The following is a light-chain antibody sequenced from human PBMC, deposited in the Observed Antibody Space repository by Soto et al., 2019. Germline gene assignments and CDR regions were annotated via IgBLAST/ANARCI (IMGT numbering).Light chain of an antibody. V-gene: IGKV3-20*01. CDR2: GAS. Sequence: LTQSPGTLSLSPGERATLSCRASSAVSSIYLAWYQQKPGQAPRLLIYGASSRATGIPDRFSGSGSGTDFTLTISRLEPEDFGVYYCQQYESSLTFGGGTKV. J-gene: IGKJ4*01. CDR1: SAVSSIY. CDR3: QQYESSLT.